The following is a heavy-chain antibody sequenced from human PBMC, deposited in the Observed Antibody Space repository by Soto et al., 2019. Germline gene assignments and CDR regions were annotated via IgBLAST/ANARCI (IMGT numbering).Heavy chain of an antibody. J-gene: IGHJ4*02. V-gene: IGHV1-69*08. D-gene: IGHD3-9*01. CDR2: IIPILGIA. Sequence: QVQLVQSGAEVKKPGSSVKVSCKASGGTFRRYTISSVRQAPGQGLGWMGRIIPILGIANYAQKFQARVTINADKSTSTAYMELSSLRSEDTAVYYCARDQPRYYDIVTGYYTGLRYWGQGTLVTVSS. CDR3: ARDQPRYYDIVTGYYTGLRY. CDR1: GGTFRRYT.